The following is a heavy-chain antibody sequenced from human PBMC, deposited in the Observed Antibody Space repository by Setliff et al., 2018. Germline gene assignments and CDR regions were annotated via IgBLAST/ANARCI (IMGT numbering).Heavy chain of an antibody. D-gene: IGHD6-19*01. CDR3: ASALIRRVAVAGKSQFDY. CDR2: IIHILGTT. Sequence: GAAVKVSCKASGGFSTHAISWVRQVPGQGLEWMGGIIHILGTTDYAQTLQGRVTITTDESTSSAYLEMSNLRSEDTAVYYCASALIRRVAVAGKSQFDYWGQGTLVTVSS. J-gene: IGHJ4*01. CDR1: GGFSTHA. V-gene: IGHV1-69*05.